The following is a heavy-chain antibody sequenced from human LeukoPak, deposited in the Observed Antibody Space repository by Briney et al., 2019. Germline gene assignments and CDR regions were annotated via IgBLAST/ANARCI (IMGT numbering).Heavy chain of an antibody. CDR3: ARVVYSYSINDWSRTGLGAYPTKYYYYMDV. V-gene: IGHV4-30-4*01. J-gene: IGHJ6*03. CDR1: GGSISIADYY. Sequence: SHTLSLTRTVSGGSISIADYYWGTIRQSPRKGLEWVGYIHYSGSTYYNPSLKGRVTISVATSKNQIFLKLSSLTAADTAVYYCARVVYSYSINDWSRTGLGAYPTKYYYYMDVWRKGTRVTVSS. CDR2: IHYSGST. D-gene: IGHD5-18*01.